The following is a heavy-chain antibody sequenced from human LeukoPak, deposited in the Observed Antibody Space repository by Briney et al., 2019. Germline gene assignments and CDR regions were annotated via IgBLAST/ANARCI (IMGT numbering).Heavy chain of an antibody. CDR1: GYSISSGYY. CDR2: IYHSGST. J-gene: IGHJ5*02. Sequence: NPSETLSLTCTVSGYSISSGYYWGWLRQPPGKVLEWIVIIYHSGSTYYNPSLKSRFTISVDTSKNPLSLNLTSVAAADTGVYYCARDSLRVDVVVVGAINNWFHPWGQGTLVSVSS. V-gene: IGHV4-38-2*02. CDR3: ARDSLRVDVVVVGAINNWFHP. D-gene: IGHD2-15*01.